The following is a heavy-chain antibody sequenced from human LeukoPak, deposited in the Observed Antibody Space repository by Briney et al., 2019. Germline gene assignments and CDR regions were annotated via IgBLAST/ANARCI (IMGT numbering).Heavy chain of an antibody. D-gene: IGHD3-10*01. CDR3: ARAVGGDGSGSL. J-gene: IGHJ4*02. CDR1: GGSISSYY. V-gene: IGHV4-59*01. CDR2: VHYSGST. Sequence: SETLSLTCTVSGGSISSYYWSWIRQPPGKGLEWIGYVHYSGSTNYNPSLKSRVTISVDTSKNQFSLKLSSVTTADTAVYYCARAVGGDGSGSLWGPGTLVTVSS.